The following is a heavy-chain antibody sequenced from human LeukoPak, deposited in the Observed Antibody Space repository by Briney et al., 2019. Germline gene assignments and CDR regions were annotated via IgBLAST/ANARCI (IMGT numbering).Heavy chain of an antibody. V-gene: IGHV4-34*01. CDR2: VTDGGHT. Sequence: PSETLSLTCAIYGASLNDYWWTWVRQPPGAGLEWIGEVTDGGHTNYKSSLKSRVSIPVDISKNQFSLRLPSVTAADTAMYFCARITARGGSDDAFDVWGQGTMIIVSS. CDR1: GASLNDYW. J-gene: IGHJ3*01. D-gene: IGHD2-15*01. CDR3: ARITARGGSDDAFDV.